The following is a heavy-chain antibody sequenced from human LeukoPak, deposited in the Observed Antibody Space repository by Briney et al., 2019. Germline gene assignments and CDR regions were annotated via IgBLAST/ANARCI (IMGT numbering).Heavy chain of an antibody. CDR1: GFTFRTYA. J-gene: IGHJ5*02. CDR3: AKLSTFGDLSRVRFDP. Sequence: GGSLRLSCAVSGFTFRTYAMSWVRQAPGKGLEWVSAISGSGGTTYYADSMKGRFTISRDNSKNTLYLQMNSLRAEDTAVYYCAKLSTFGDLSRVRFDPWGQGTLVTVSS. V-gene: IGHV3-23*01. CDR2: ISGSGGTT. D-gene: IGHD3-10*01.